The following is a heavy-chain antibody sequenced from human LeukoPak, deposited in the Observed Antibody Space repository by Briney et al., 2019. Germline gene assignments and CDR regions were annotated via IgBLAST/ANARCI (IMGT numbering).Heavy chain of an antibody. J-gene: IGHJ5*02. CDR1: GFTFSSYA. Sequence: GGSRRLSCAASGFTFSSYAMSWVRQAPGKGLEWVSAISGSGGSTYYADSVKGRFTISRDNSKNTLYLQMNSLRAEDTAVYYCAKDPRGEGWFDPWGQGTLVTVSS. CDR3: AKDPRGEGWFDP. CDR2: ISGSGGST. V-gene: IGHV3-23*01. D-gene: IGHD3-16*01.